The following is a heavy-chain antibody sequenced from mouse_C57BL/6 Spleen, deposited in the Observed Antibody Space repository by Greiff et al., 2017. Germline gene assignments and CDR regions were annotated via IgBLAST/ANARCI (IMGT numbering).Heavy chain of an antibody. J-gene: IGHJ2*01. D-gene: IGHD2-3*01. V-gene: IGHV14-2*01. CDR2: IDPEDGET. CDR1: GFNFKDYY. CDR3: ARSALDGYYLDY. Sequence: EVKLQQSGAELVKPGASVKLSCTASGFNFKDYYMHWVKQRTEQGLEWIGRIDPEDGETKYAPKFPGKATITADTSSNTAYLQLSSLTSEDAAVYYCARSALDGYYLDYWGQGTTLTVSS.